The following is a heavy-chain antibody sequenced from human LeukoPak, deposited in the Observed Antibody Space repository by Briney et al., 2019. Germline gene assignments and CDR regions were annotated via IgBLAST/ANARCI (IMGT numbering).Heavy chain of an antibody. D-gene: IGHD2-15*01. J-gene: IGHJ3*01. CDR1: GFPFNTYA. Sequence: LPGGSLRLACSASGFPFNTYAIHGVRQAPGKGLEYVAGISSNGDNTDFADSAKGRFTISRDNSKSTLFLQMNSLRAEDTAVYFCTRDSALLGVAFDLWGQGTVVTVSS. V-gene: IGHV3-64D*06. CDR2: ISSNGDNT. CDR3: TRDSALLGVAFDL.